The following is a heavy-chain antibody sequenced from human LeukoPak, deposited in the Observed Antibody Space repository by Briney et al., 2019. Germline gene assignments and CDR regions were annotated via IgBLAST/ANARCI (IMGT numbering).Heavy chain of an antibody. V-gene: IGHV3-48*01. Sequence: GGSLRLSCAASGFTFSVYSMNWVRQAPGRGLEWVSYISSDSGIIYYADSVKGRFTISRDNAKNSLYLQMDNLRAADTAVYYCARNYSPFDYWGQGTLVTVFS. J-gene: IGHJ4*02. D-gene: IGHD3-10*01. CDR1: GFTFSVYS. CDR3: ARNYSPFDY. CDR2: ISSDSGII.